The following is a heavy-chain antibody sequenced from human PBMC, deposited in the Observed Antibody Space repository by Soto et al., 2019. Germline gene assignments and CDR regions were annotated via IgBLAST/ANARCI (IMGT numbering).Heavy chain of an antibody. CDR2: IYHTGSS. CDR1: GGSISGGYS. CDR3: AKEGDYSAFDI. V-gene: IGHV4-30-2*01. D-gene: IGHD4-17*01. Sequence: QVQLQESGSGLVRPSQTLSLTCTVSGGSISGGYSWGWIRQPPGKGLEWIGYIYHTGSSHYSPSLKNRVTMSVDKSKNHFSLRLPSVTAADTAVYFCAKEGDYSAFDIWGQGTMVIVSS. J-gene: IGHJ3*02.